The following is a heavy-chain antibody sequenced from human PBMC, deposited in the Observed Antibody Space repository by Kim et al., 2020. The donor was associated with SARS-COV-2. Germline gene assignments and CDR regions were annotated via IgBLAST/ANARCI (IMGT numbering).Heavy chain of an antibody. D-gene: IGHD6-19*01. CDR3: ARAGGWLNYYYGMDV. V-gene: IGHV4-4*02. J-gene: IGHJ6*02. Sequence: PSLKSRVTISVDKSKNQFSLKLSSVTAADTAVYYCARAGGWLNYYYGMDVWGQGTTVTVSS.